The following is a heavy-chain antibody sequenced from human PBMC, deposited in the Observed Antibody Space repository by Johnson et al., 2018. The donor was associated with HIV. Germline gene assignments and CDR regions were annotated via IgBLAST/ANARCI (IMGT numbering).Heavy chain of an antibody. CDR2: VSSDGKNK. Sequence: QVQLVESGGGLVKPGGSLRLSCAASGFSFSNHAMDWVRQAPGKGLEWVAVVSSDGKNKNYADSVKGRFTISRDNSKNTLYLQMKSLRAEDTAVYYCARDTKVPRYNCNDGGFDMWGQGTKVTVSS. CDR3: ARDTKVPRYNCNDGGFDM. CDR1: GFSFSNHA. V-gene: IGHV3-30*03. J-gene: IGHJ3*02. D-gene: IGHD1-1*01.